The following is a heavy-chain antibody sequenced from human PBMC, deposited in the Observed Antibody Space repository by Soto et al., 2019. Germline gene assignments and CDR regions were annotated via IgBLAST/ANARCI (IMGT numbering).Heavy chain of an antibody. V-gene: IGHV4-30-4*01. Sequence: QVQLQESGPGLVKPSQTLSLTCTVSGGSVSSGDYHWSWIRQPPGKGLEWIGYIYYSGSSYYNPSLMSRVAMSVDKSKNHFSLKLRSVTAADTAVYYCARMYGGYGGGVDYWGQGTQVTVSS. D-gene: IGHD5-12*01. CDR1: GGSVSSGDYH. CDR3: ARMYGGYGGGVDY. J-gene: IGHJ4*02. CDR2: IYYSGSS.